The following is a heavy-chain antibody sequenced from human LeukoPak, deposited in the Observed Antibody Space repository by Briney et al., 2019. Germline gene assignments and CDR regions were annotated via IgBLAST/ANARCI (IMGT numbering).Heavy chain of an antibody. V-gene: IGHV3-7*01. J-gene: IGHJ4*02. Sequence: LGGSLRVSCAASGFSFSGCSLSWVRQAPGKGLEWVATINEVGSKTYYDDSVKGRFTISRDNAKNSLYLEMSSLRAEDTAVYYCARLLGTVTTFDYWGQGTLVTVSS. CDR3: ARLLGTVTTFDY. D-gene: IGHD1-26*01. CDR1: GFSFSGCS. CDR2: INEVGSKT.